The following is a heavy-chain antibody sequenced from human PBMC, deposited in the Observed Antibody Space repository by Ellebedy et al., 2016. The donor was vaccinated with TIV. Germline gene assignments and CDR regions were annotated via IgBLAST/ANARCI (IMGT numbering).Heavy chain of an antibody. J-gene: IGHJ4*02. V-gene: IGHV3-48*01. CDR1: GFTFNSYS. CDR3: AKDSGDSLTGSDMRYYFDY. Sequence: GESLKISCAGSGFTFNSYSMNWVRLAPGKGLEWISYISKSDTTYYADSVRGRFTISRDNAKRSLYLQMNSLRAEDTALYYCAKDSGDSLTGSDMRYYFDYWGQGTLVTVSS. D-gene: IGHD3-9*01. CDR2: ISKSDTT.